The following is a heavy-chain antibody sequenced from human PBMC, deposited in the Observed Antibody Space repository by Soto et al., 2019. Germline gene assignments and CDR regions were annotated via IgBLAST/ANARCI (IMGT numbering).Heavy chain of an antibody. D-gene: IGHD2-15*01. CDR1: GYNFTNYW. CDR3: ARFPPPYCSGGSCYSGTWFDP. CDR2: FYPCYFDT. V-gene: IGHV5-51*01. Sequence: PGGSLKNSCKGFGYNFTNYWIGWVRQMAGKRLEGMWFFYPCYFDTRYSPSFQGQVTISADKSISTAYLQWSSLKASDTAMYYCARFPPPYCSGGSCYSGTWFDPWGQGTLVTVSS. J-gene: IGHJ5*02.